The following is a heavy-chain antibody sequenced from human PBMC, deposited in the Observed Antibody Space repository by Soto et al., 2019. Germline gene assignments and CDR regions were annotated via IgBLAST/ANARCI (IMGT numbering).Heavy chain of an antibody. Sequence: QVKLVESGGGVVQSGRSLRLSCAASGFTFKSYAMHWVRQAPGKGLEWMALISYDGTDTYYGDSVKGRFTISRDNSKKTVYLQMNSLRPEDSARYYCVKGYDMSSWYERWGQGTLVTVSS. CDR1: GFTFKSYA. CDR2: ISYDGTDT. J-gene: IGHJ4*02. D-gene: IGHD3-22*01. CDR3: VKGYDMSSWYER. V-gene: IGHV3-30*18.